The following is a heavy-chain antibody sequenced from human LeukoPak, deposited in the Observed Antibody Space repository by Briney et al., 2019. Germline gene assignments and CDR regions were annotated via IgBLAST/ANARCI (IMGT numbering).Heavy chain of an antibody. V-gene: IGHV3-23*01. CDR3: AKRRSNNAPTIYY. CDR1: GFTFNNYA. D-gene: IGHD2/OR15-2a*01. Sequence: GGSVRLLCAASGFTFNNYAVPWARQAPGGGLEWVLSISRSGGTTYSADSVSGRCTISRVRSKYTLYVEMNTLRPEDTPIYYCAKRRSNNAPTIYYWGQGTLVTVSS. J-gene: IGHJ4*02. CDR2: ISRSGGTT.